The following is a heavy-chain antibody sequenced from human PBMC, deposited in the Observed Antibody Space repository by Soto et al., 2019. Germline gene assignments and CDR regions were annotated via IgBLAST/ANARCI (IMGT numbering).Heavy chain of an antibody. CDR1: GGSISSSSYY. CDR2: IYYSGST. J-gene: IGHJ5*02. V-gene: IGHV4-39*01. Sequence: SETLSPTCTVSGGSISSSSYYWGWILQPPGKGLEWIGSIYYSGSTYYNPSLKSRVTISVDTSKNQFSLKLSSVTAADTAVYYCARQFTDYYDSSGYYSYNWFDPWGQGTLVTVSS. D-gene: IGHD3-22*01. CDR3: ARQFTDYYDSSGYYSYNWFDP.